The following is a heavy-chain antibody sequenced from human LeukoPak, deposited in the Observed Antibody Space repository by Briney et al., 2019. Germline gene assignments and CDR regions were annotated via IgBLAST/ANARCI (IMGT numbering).Heavy chain of an antibody. V-gene: IGHV1-18*01. Sequence: ASVKVSCKASGYTFTSYGISWVRQAPGQGLEWMGWISAYNGSTNYAQKLQGRVTMTTDTSTSTAYMELRSLRSDDTAVYYCARGTYYDFWSGLDYWGQGTLVTVSS. J-gene: IGHJ4*02. CDR3: ARGTYYDFWSGLDY. D-gene: IGHD3-3*01. CDR1: GYTFTSYG. CDR2: ISAYNGST.